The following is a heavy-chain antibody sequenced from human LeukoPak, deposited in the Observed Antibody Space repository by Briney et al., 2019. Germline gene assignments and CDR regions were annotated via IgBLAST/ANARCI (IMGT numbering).Heavy chain of an antibody. CDR1: GGTFSSYA. CDR2: IIPIFGTA. J-gene: IGHJ6*02. D-gene: IGHD1-1*01. Sequence: SVKVSCKASGGTFSSYAISWVRQAPGQGLEWMGGIIPIFGTANYAQKFQGRVTITTDESTSTAYMELSSLRAEDTAVYYCARVGKDNWNAVSHYYYYGMDVWGQGTTVTVSS. CDR3: ARVGKDNWNAVSHYYYYGMDV. V-gene: IGHV1-69*05.